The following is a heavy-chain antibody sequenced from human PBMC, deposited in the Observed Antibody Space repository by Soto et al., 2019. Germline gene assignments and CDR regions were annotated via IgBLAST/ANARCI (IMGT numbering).Heavy chain of an antibody. CDR3: ARDRPGGFFDY. D-gene: IGHD3-16*01. V-gene: IGHV3-7*01. CDR2: IKEDGSEK. J-gene: IGHJ4*02. CDR1: GFTLSSYW. Sequence: GGSLRLSCAASGFTLSSYWLSWVRQAPGTGLEWVANIKEDGSEKSYMDSAKGRFTISRDNAKNSLYLQMTSLRAEDTAVYYCARDRPGGFFDYWGPGTLVTVSS.